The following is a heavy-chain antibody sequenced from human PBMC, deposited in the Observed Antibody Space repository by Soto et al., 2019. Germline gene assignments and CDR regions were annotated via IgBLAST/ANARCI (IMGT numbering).Heavy chain of an antibody. Sequence: GSLRLSCAASGFTFSSYSMNWVRQAPGKGLEWVSSISSSSSYIYYADSVKGRFTISRDNAKNSLYLQMNSLRAEDTAVYYCARGDDYGGNSAFDIWGQGTMVTVSS. J-gene: IGHJ3*02. CDR2: ISSSSSYI. CDR3: ARGDDYGGNSAFDI. CDR1: GFTFSSYS. D-gene: IGHD4-17*01. V-gene: IGHV3-21*01.